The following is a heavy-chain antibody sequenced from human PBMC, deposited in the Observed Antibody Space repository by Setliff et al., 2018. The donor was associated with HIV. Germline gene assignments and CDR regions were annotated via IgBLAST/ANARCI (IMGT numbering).Heavy chain of an antibody. J-gene: IGHJ6*02. CDR2: ITDGGDT. V-gene: IGHV4-34*01. Sequence: SETLSLTCAVYGGSLDNYYWTWIRQPPGRGLEWIGEITDGGDTAYNSSLQSRLTISLVTSKKQFALKLHSMTAADTAVYYCARGSSCSSSSCYLYYYYYYGVDVWGPGTAVTVSS. D-gene: IGHD2-2*01. CDR3: ARGSSCSSSSCYLYYYYYYGVDV. CDR1: GGSLDNYY.